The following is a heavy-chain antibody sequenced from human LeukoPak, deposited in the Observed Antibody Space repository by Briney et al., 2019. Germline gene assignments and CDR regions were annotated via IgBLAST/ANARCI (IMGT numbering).Heavy chain of an antibody. CDR1: GYTVTDYF. D-gene: IGHD3-3*01. J-gene: IGHJ4*02. CDR2: INPNSGGT. V-gene: IGHV1-2*02. CDR3: AREGPFGVRYY. Sequence: ASVKVSCKAFGYTVTDYFMTWVRQAPGQGLEWMGWINPNSGGTNYAQKFQGRVTMTRDTSISTAYMELSRLRSDDTAMFYCAREGPFGVRYYWGQGTLVTVSS.